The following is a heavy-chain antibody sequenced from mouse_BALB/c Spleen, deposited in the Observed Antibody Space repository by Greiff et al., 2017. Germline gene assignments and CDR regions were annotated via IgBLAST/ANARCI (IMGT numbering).Heavy chain of an antibody. V-gene: IGHV1-80*01. CDR3: ERSSCDGSSPLDY. D-gene: IGHD1-1*01. CDR2: IYPGDGDT. J-gene: IGHJ2*01. Sequence: QVQLQQSGAELVRPGSSVKISCKASGYAFSSYWMNWVKQRPGQGLEWIGQIYPGDGDTNYNGKFKGKATLTADKSSSTAYMQLSSLTSEDSAVYFFERSSCDGSSPLDYWGQGTTLTVSS. CDR1: GYAFSSYW.